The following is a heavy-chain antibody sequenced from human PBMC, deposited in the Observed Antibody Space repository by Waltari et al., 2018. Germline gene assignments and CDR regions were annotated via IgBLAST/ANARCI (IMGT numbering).Heavy chain of an antibody. CDR2: IYHSGST. V-gene: IGHV4-38-2*02. CDR1: GYSISSGYY. CDR3: ARGYYYDSSGYYTWGGYMDV. D-gene: IGHD3-22*01. J-gene: IGHJ6*03. Sequence: QVQLQESGPGLVKPSETLSLTCTVSGYSISSGYYWGWIRQPPGKGLEWIGSIYHSGSTYYNPSLKSRVTISVDTSKNQFSLKLSSVTAADTAVYYCARGYYYDSSGYYTWGGYMDVWGKGTTVTISS.